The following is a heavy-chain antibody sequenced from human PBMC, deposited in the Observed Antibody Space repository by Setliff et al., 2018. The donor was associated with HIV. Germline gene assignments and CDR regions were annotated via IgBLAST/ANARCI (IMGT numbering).Heavy chain of an antibody. Sequence: ASVKVSCKSSGYTFTAHHIHWVRQATGQGLEWMGWMNPNSGNTGYAQKFQGRVTMTRDTSIKTAYMELSSLRSEDTAVYYCARGAWCTSGWYSSRYLDVWGKGTTVTVSS. CDR2: MNPNSGNT. J-gene: IGHJ6*03. V-gene: IGHV1-8*02. D-gene: IGHD6-19*01. CDR3: ARGAWCTSGWYSSRYLDV. CDR1: GYTFTAHH.